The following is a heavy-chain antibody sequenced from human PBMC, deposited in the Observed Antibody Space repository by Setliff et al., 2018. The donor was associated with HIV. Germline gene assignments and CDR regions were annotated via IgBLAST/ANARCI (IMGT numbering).Heavy chain of an antibody. CDR2: INHSGRS. CDR3: ARGVRCSGGSCYSGRSRGHWFDP. J-gene: IGHJ5*02. CDR1: GGSFSGYY. D-gene: IGHD2-15*01. V-gene: IGHV4-34*01. Sequence: PSETLSLTCAVYGGSFSGYYWTWIRQPPGKGLEWIGEINHSGRSKYNPSLKSRVTMSMGTSRNQFSLKLRSVTAADTAVYYCARGVRCSGGSCYSGRSRGHWFDPWGQGTLVTVSS.